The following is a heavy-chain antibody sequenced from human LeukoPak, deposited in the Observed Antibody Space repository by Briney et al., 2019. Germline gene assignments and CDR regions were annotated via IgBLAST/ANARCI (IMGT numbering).Heavy chain of an antibody. Sequence: PGGSLRLSCAASGFTYSSYSMNWVRQAPGKGLEWVSSISSSSSYIYYADSVKGRFTISRDNAKNSLYLQMNSLRAEDTAVYYCARVLGKWSRGYFDYWGQGTLVTVSS. D-gene: IGHD2-15*01. J-gene: IGHJ4*02. V-gene: IGHV3-21*01. CDR3: ARVLGKWSRGYFDY. CDR2: ISSSSSYI. CDR1: GFTYSSYS.